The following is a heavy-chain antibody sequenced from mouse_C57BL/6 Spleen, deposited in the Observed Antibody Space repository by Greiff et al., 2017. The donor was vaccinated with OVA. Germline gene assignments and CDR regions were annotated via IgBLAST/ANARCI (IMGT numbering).Heavy chain of an antibody. D-gene: IGHD1-1*01. J-gene: IGHJ3*01. Sequence: VQLQQPGAELVKPGASVKLSCKASGYTFTSYWMHWVKQRPGQGLEWIGMIHPNSGSTNYNEKFKSKATLTVDKSSSTAYMQLSSLTSEDSAVYYCAREGPEYYGSSAWFAYWGQGTLVTVSA. CDR2: IHPNSGST. V-gene: IGHV1-64*01. CDR1: GYTFTSYW. CDR3: AREGPEYYGSSAWFAY.